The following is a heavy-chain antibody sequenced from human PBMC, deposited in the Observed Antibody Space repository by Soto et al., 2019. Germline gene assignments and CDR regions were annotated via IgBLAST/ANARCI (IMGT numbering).Heavy chain of an antibody. CDR3: ARVGFNWNDDYYGMDV. CDR1: GRSFSGWC. Sequence: SEALPLTCAVYGRSFSGWCWSWIRQPPGKGLEWIGEINHSGSTNYNPSLKSRVTISVDTSKNQFSLKLSSVTAADTAVYYCARVGFNWNDDYYGMDVWGQGTTVT. J-gene: IGHJ6*02. V-gene: IGHV4-34*01. D-gene: IGHD1-20*01. CDR2: INHSGST.